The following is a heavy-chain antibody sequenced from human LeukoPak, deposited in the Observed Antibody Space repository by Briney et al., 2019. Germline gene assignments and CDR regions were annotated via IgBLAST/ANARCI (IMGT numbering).Heavy chain of an antibody. J-gene: IGHJ6*03. CDR1: GGTFSTYA. CDR2: IIPIFGTA. V-gene: IGHV1-69*13. CDR3: ARVGYCSGGSCPRRNYYYYYMDV. D-gene: IGHD2-15*01. Sequence: SVKVSCKASGGTFSTYAITWVRQAPGQGLEWMGGIIPIFGTANYAQKFQGGVTITADESTSTAYMELSSLRSEDTAVYYCARVGYCSGGSCPRRNYYYYYMDVWGKGTTVTISS.